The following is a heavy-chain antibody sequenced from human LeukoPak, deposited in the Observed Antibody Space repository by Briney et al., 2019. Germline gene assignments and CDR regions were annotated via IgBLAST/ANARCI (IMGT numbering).Heavy chain of an antibody. CDR2: IYHSGST. CDR3: ARKHILRFLEWFDY. CDR1: GYSISSGYY. D-gene: IGHD3-3*01. V-gene: IGHV4-38-2*01. Sequence: PSETLSLTCAVSGYSISSGYYWGWIRQPPGKGLEWIGSIYHSGSTYYNPSHKSRVTISVDTSKNQFSLKLSSVTAADTAVYYCARKHILRFLEWFDYWGQGTLVTVSS. J-gene: IGHJ4*02.